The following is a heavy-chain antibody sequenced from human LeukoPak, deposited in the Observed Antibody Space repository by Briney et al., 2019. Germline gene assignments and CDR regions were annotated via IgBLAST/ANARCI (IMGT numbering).Heavy chain of an antibody. J-gene: IGHJ6*03. CDR2: IYSSSSYI. V-gene: IGHV3-21*01. CDR3: ASGGEITIFGVVTRENYYMDV. Sequence: GGSLRLSCSASGFPFSSYSMNWVRQAPGKGLEWVSSIYSSSSYIYYADSVKGRFTISRDNAKNSLYLQMNSLRAEDTAVYYCASGGEITIFGVVTRENYYMDVWGKGTTVTVSS. D-gene: IGHD3-3*01. CDR1: GFPFSSYS.